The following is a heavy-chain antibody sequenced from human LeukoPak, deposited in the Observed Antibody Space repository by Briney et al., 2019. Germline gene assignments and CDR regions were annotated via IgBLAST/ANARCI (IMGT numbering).Heavy chain of an antibody. J-gene: IGHJ1*01. CDR3: ANAGNYYDSSGYYHTHFQH. CDR2: ISGSGGST. Sequence: GGSLRLSCAASGFTFSSYAMSWVRQAPGKGLEWVSAISGSGGSTYYADSVKGRFTISRDNSKNTLYLQMNSLRAEDTAVYYCANAGNYYDSSGYYHTHFQHWGQGTLVTVSS. CDR1: GFTFSSYA. V-gene: IGHV3-23*01. D-gene: IGHD3-22*01.